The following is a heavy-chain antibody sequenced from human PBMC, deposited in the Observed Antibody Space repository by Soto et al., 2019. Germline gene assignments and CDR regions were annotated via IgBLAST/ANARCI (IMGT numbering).Heavy chain of an antibody. J-gene: IGHJ5*02. D-gene: IGHD3-3*02. CDR3: ARDPFSGPKLPYNWFDP. CDR1: GGTFSSYA. V-gene: IGHV1-69*13. Sequence: SEKVSCKASGGTFSSYAISWVRQAPGQGLEWMGGIIPIFGTANYAQKFQGRVTITADESTNTAYMELSRLRSDDTAVYYCARDPFSGPKLPYNWFDPRGQGSLVTVSA. CDR2: IIPIFGTA.